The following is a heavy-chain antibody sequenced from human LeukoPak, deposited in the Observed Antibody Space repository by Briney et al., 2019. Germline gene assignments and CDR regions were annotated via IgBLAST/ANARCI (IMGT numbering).Heavy chain of an antibody. Sequence: ASVKVSCKASGYTFTSYYMHWVRQAPGQGLEWMGIINPSGGSTSYAQKFQGRVTMTRDTSTSTGYMELSSLRSEDTAVYYCARGGNYDSSGYPDYYYYMDVWGKGTTVTISS. CDR2: INPSGGST. CDR3: ARGGNYDSSGYPDYYYYMDV. J-gene: IGHJ6*03. D-gene: IGHD3-22*01. CDR1: GYTFTSYY. V-gene: IGHV1-46*01.